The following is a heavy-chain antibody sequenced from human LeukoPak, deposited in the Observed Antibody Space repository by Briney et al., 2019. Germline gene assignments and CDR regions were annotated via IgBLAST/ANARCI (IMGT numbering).Heavy chain of an antibody. CDR3: ASDKGYSNNYFDY. Sequence: PSETLSLTCTVSGGSISTTGYYWAWIRQPPGKGLEWIASIYYSGSTYYNSSLKSRVTISVDTSRNQSSLKLSSVTAADTALYYCASDKGYSNNYFDYWGQGTLVTVSS. V-gene: IGHV4-39*01. CDR1: GGSISTTGYY. CDR2: IYYSGST. D-gene: IGHD6-13*01. J-gene: IGHJ4*01.